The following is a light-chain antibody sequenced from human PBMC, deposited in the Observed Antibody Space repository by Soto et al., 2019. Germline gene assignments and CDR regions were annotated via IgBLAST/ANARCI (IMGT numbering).Light chain of an antibody. CDR3: SSYTSSSSLGV. CDR2: EVS. CDR1: SSDVGGYNY. V-gene: IGLV2-14*03. Sequence: QSALTQPASVSGSPGQWITISCTGTSSDVGGYNYVSWYQQHPGKAPKLMIYEVSNRPSGVSNRFSGSKSGNTASLTISGLQAEGEANYYCSSYTSSSSLGVFGTGTKVTVL. J-gene: IGLJ1*01.